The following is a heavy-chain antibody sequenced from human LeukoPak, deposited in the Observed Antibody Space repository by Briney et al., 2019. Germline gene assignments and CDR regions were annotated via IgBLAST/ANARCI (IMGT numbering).Heavy chain of an antibody. CDR3: ARTPQAYGDYDY. J-gene: IGHJ4*02. D-gene: IGHD4-17*01. Sequence: GESLKISCKGSGYSFTSYWIGWVRQMPGKGLEWMGRIDPSDSYTNYSPSFQGHVTISADKSISTAYLQWSSLKASDTAMYYCARTPQAYGDYDYWGQGTLVTVSS. CDR1: GYSFTSYW. CDR2: IDPSDSYT. V-gene: IGHV5-10-1*01.